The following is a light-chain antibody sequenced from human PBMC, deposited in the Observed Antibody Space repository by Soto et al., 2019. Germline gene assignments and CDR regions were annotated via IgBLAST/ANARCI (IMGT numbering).Light chain of an antibody. CDR1: SSDVGGYKY. CDR3: SSFTSARTLYV. Sequence: ALTQPASVSGSPGQSIPISCAGTSSDVGGYKYVSWYQQNPGKAPKLIIYEVSSRPSGVSNRFSGSKSGNTASLTIYGLQAEDEADYYCSSFTSARTLYVFGSGTKVTVL. V-gene: IGLV2-14*01. CDR2: EVS. J-gene: IGLJ1*01.